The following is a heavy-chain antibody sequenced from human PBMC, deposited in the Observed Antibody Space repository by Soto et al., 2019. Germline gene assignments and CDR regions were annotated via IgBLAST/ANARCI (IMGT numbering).Heavy chain of an antibody. CDR2: MSTYNENI. V-gene: IGHV1-18*01. J-gene: IGHJ3*01. Sequence: GASVKVSCKASGYAFTSYGINWVRRAPGQGLEWVGWMSTYNENIVYEQKFQGRVAMTMDTATSTAYLDLGPLRSDDTAVYYCAKDAREAAHSDVWGQGKMVTVSS. CDR1: GYAFTSYG. D-gene: IGHD2-15*01. CDR3: AKDAREAAHSDV.